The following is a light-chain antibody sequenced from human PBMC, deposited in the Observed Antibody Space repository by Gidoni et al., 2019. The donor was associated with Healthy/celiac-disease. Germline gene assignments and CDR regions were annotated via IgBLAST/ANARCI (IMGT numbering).Light chain of an antibody. Sequence: DIQVTQSPSTLSASVGDRVTITCRASQSISSWLAWYQQKPGQAPRLLIYKASSLESGVPSRFSGSGSGTEFTLTISSLEPDDFATYYCQQYNSYSGTFGQGTKVEIK. CDR2: KAS. V-gene: IGKV1-5*03. CDR3: QQYNSYSGT. J-gene: IGKJ1*01. CDR1: QSISSW.